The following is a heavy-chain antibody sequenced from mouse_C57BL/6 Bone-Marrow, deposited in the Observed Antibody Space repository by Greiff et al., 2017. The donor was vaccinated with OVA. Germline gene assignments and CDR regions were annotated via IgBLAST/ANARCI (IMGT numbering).Heavy chain of an antibody. V-gene: IGHV5-6*01. Sequence: DVQLVESGGDLVKPGGSLKLSCAASGFTFSSYGMSWVRQTPDKRLEWVATISSGGSYTYYPDSVKGRFTISRDNAKNTLYLQMSSLKSEDTAMYDSAKRAYGYGAWLAYWGQGTLVTVSA. J-gene: IGHJ3*01. CDR3: AKRAYGYGAWLAY. CDR1: GFTFSSYG. CDR2: ISSGGSYT. D-gene: IGHD2-2*01.